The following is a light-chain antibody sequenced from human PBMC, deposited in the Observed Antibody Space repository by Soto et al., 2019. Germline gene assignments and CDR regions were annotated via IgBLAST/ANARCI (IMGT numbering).Light chain of an antibody. CDR2: AAS. Sequence: DVQMTQSASSLSASIRNSVTLTCRASQTIISYLNWYQQKPGKAPRLLINAASKLQSGVPSRFRGSGSETDFTLTLTSLQPEDFATYYCQQSYTTPRTFGQGTKV. CDR3: QQSYTTPRT. CDR1: QTIISY. V-gene: IGKV1-39*01. J-gene: IGKJ1*01.